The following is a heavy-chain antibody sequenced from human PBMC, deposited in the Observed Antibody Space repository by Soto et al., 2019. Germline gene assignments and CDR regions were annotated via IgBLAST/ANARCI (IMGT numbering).Heavy chain of an antibody. Sequence: GGPLRLSCAASGFTLSSYARSWVRQAAGKGLEWVSAISGSVGSTYYADSVKGRFTISRDNSKNTLYLQMNSLRAEDTAVYYCAKDRGSSGPPDYWGQGTLVTVSS. CDR3: AKDRGSSGPPDY. D-gene: IGHD6-19*01. J-gene: IGHJ4*02. CDR1: GFTLSSYA. V-gene: IGHV3-23*01. CDR2: ISGSVGST.